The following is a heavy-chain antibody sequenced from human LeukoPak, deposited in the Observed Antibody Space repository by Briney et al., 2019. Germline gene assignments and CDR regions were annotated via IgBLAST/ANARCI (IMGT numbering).Heavy chain of an antibody. V-gene: IGHV4-61*02. CDR2: IYTSGST. Sequence: RASQTLSLTCSVSGGSISSGSYYWSWIRQPAGKGLEWIGRIYTSGSTNYNPSLKSRVTISVDTSKNQFSLKLSSETAADTAVYYCARAIALGPGLLTDYWGQGTLVTVSS. CDR1: GGSISSGSYY. J-gene: IGHJ4*02. D-gene: IGHD2-8*01. CDR3: ARAIALGPGLLTDY.